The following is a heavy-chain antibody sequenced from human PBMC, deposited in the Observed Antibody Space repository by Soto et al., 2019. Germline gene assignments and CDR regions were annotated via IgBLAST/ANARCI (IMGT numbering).Heavy chain of an antibody. D-gene: IGHD1-26*01. J-gene: IGHJ6*02. CDR3: ASHSGSSPEGRYYYGMDV. CDR2: IIPIFGTA. V-gene: IGHV1-69*13. Sequence: ASVKVSCKASGSTFSSSAISWGRQAPGQRLERMGGIIPIFGTANYAQKFQGRVTITADESTSTAYMELSSLRSEDTAVYYCASHSGSSPEGRYYYGMDVWGQGTTVTVSS. CDR1: GSTFSSSA.